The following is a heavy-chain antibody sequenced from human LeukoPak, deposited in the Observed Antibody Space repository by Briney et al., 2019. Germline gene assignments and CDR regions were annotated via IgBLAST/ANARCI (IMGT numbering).Heavy chain of an antibody. CDR3: ARLTHSYYSDTSGYYPYYYMDV. V-gene: IGHV4-39*02. CDR1: GASISSSDYY. CDR2: INYSGST. Sequence: SETLSLTCSVPGASISSSDYYWGWIRQPPGKGLEWIGRINYSGSTYYNPSLKSRVTISVDTSKNHFSLRLTSMTAADTAVYYCARLTHSYYSDTSGYYPYYYMDVWGKGTTVTVSS. D-gene: IGHD3-22*01. J-gene: IGHJ6*03.